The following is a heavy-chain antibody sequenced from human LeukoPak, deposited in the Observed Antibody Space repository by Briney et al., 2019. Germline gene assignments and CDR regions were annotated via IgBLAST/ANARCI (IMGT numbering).Heavy chain of an antibody. D-gene: IGHD2-15*01. CDR1: GGSISSYF. CDR3: ARDSVVAAIDY. J-gene: IGHJ4*02. CDR2: ISYNGIT. Sequence: KSSETLSLTRTVSGGSISSYFWSWIRQPPGKGLEWIGYISYNGITNYNPSFKSRVTISKDTSKKQFFLNLTSLTAADTALYYCARDSVVAAIDYWGQGTLVTVSS. V-gene: IGHV4-59*01.